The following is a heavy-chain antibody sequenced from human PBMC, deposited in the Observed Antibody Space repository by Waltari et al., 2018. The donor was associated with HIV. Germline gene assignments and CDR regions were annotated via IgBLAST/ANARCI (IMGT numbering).Heavy chain of an antibody. D-gene: IGHD2-8*01. CDR2: IWFDGNHK. J-gene: IGHJ4*02. CDR3: ARGDIILMVYTIDY. CDR1: GFLFSSYG. Sequence: QVQLVESGGGVVQPGRSLRLSCAASGFLFSSYGMHWVRQAPGKGLEWVAFIWFDGNHKYYSDSVKGRFTISRDNSKDTVDLQMNSLRTEDTGVYYCARGDIILMVYTIDYWGQGTLVSVSS. V-gene: IGHV3-33*01.